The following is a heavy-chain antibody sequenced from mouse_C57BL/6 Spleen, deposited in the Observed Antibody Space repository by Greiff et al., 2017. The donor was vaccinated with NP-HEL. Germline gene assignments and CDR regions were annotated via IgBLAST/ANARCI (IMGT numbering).Heavy chain of an antibody. CDR3: ARIFYYGNYDAMDY. J-gene: IGHJ4*01. V-gene: IGHV1-42*01. Sequence: VQLQQSGPELVKPGASVKISCKASGYSFTGYYMNWVKQSPEKSLEWIGEINPSTGGTTYNQKFKAKATLTVDKSSSTAYMQLKSLTSEDSAVYYCARIFYYGNYDAMDYWGQGTSVTVSS. D-gene: IGHD2-1*01. CDR1: GYSFTGYY. CDR2: INPSTGGT.